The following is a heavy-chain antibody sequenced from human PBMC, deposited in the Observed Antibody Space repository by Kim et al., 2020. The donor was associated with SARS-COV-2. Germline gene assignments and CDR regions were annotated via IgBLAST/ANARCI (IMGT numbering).Heavy chain of an antibody. Sequence: GGSLRLSCAASEFSLSSYWMDWVGRAQGKGLGWVANLCREGREIYYVDSVKARFTIFRDNARNPLFLQMNSLRAEDTAVYYFAREGAPWAFDIWGQGTMVTVSS. CDR1: EFSLSSYW. CDR2: LCREGREI. V-gene: IGHV3-7*05. CDR3: AREGAPWAFDI. J-gene: IGHJ3*02.